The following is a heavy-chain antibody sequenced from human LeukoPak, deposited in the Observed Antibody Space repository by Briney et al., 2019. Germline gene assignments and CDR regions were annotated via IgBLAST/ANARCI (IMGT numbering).Heavy chain of an antibody. V-gene: IGHV4-30-2*01. Sequence: PSETLSLTCAVSGGSISSGGYPWSWIRQPPGKGLEWIGYIYHSGSTYYNPSLKSRVTISVDRSKNQFSLKLSSVTAADTAVYYCARGGGTTLADAFDIWGQGTMVTVSS. D-gene: IGHD1-1*01. J-gene: IGHJ3*02. CDR3: ARGGGTTLADAFDI. CDR2: IYHSGST. CDR1: GGSISSGGYP.